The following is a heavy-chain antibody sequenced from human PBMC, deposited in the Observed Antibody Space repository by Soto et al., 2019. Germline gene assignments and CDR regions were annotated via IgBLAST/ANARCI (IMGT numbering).Heavy chain of an antibody. CDR3: ACPEYSNSALYYYYGMAV. V-gene: IGHV1-69*01. J-gene: IGHJ6*02. Sequence: QVQLVQSGAEVKKPGASVKVSCKASVGTVSSYAISWVRQAPGQGLAWMGGIIPVFGPANYAQKFQGRVTITADESTSTAYMELSSLRSEDTAVYYCACPEYSNSALYYYYGMAVWGQGTTVTVSS. CDR2: IIPVFGPA. CDR1: VGTVSSYA. D-gene: IGHD4-4*01.